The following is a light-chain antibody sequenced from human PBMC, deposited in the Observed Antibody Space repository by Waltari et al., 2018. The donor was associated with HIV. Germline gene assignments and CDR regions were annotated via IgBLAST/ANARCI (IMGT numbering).Light chain of an antibody. J-gene: IGKJ2*01. CDR3: QQYYSAPYT. V-gene: IGKV4-1*01. Sequence: DIVMTQSPDSLAVSLGERATINCKSSQSVLYSSNNKNNLAWYQQKPGQPPKLLIYWASTRQSGVPDRFSGSGSGTDFTLTISSLQAEDVAVYYCQQYYSAPYTFGQGTKLEIK. CDR2: WAS. CDR1: QSVLYSSNNKNN.